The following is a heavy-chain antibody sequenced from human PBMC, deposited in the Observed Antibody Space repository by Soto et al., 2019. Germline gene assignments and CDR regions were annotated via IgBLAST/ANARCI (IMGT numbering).Heavy chain of an antibody. Sequence: GASVKVSCKASGFTFTSSAVQWVRQARGQRLEWIGWIVVGSGNTNYAQKFQERVTITRDMSTSTAYMELNSLRAEDTAVYYCAKVRVPTVVTECDYWGQGTPVTVSS. D-gene: IGHD2-15*01. V-gene: IGHV1-58*01. CDR3: AKVRVPTVVTECDY. J-gene: IGHJ4*02. CDR1: GFTFTSSA. CDR2: IVVGSGNT.